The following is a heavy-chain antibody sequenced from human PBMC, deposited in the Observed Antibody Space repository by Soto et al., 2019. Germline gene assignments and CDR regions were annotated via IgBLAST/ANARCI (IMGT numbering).Heavy chain of an antibody. J-gene: IGHJ4*02. D-gene: IGHD3-10*01. V-gene: IGHV1-69*02. CDR3: SSSYGSGYRAVDY. Sequence: QLQLVQSGAEVRKPGSSVKVSCKASGDTFSFYSINLVRQAPGLGLEWLGRINPIPSMSNYAQGFQGRVTMTADTATSTAYMELSVLRSEDTDIYDCSSSYGSGYRAVDYWGQGALVTVS. CDR2: INPIPSMS. CDR1: GDTFSFYS.